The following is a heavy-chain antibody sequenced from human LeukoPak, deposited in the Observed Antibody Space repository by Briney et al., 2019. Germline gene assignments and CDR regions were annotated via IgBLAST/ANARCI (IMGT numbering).Heavy chain of an antibody. D-gene: IGHD3-9*01. J-gene: IGHJ4*02. CDR3: ARAVGSFDWLPLFDY. CDR1: GGSISSNSYY. V-gene: IGHV4-39*07. CDR2: IFYGGST. Sequence: PSETLSLTCTVSGGSISSNSYYWGWIRQPPGKGLEWIGSIFYGGSTYSNPSLKRRVTISVDTSKNQFSLILTSVTAADTAVYYCARAVGSFDWLPLFDYWGQGTLVTVSS.